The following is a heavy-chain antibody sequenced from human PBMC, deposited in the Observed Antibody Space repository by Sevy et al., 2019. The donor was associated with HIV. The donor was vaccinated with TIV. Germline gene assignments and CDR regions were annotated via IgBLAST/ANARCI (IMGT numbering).Heavy chain of an antibody. CDR1: GFTFSSYG. J-gene: IGHJ4*02. CDR3: VRDARPGGPYFDY. CDR2: IWYDGSNK. V-gene: IGHV3-33*01. D-gene: IGHD3-10*01. Sequence: GGSLRLSCAASGFTFSSYGMHWVRQAPGKGLEWVAVIWYDGSNKYYADSVKGRFTISRDNSKNTLYLQMNSLRAEDTAVYCCVRDARPGGPYFDYWGQGTLVTVSS.